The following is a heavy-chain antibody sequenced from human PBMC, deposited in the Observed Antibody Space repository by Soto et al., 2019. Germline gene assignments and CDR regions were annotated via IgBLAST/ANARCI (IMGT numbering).Heavy chain of an antibody. CDR3: ARDLVEMATITYCYYYGMDV. D-gene: IGHD5-12*01. CDR2: IIPIFGTA. Sequence: SVKVSCKASGGTFSSYAISWVRQAPGQGLEWMGGIIPIFGTANYAQKFQGRVTITADKSTSTAYMELSSLRSEDTAVYYCARDLVEMATITYCYYYGMDVWGQGTTVTVSS. V-gene: IGHV1-69*06. CDR1: GGTFSSYA. J-gene: IGHJ6*02.